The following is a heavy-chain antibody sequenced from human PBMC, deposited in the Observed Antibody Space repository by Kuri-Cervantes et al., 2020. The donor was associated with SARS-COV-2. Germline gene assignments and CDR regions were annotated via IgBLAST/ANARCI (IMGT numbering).Heavy chain of an antibody. CDR2: FYSGGNT. Sequence: SETLSLTCTVSGGSISNYYWGWIRQPPGKGVEWIGSFYSGGNTFYNPSLKSRVTISVDPSKNQFSLRLYSVTAADMAVYYCVRTEGVVDNYYFDYWGQGTLVTVSS. D-gene: IGHD3-16*02. CDR3: VRTEGVVDNYYFDY. V-gene: IGHV4-39*07. J-gene: IGHJ4*02. CDR1: GGSISNYY.